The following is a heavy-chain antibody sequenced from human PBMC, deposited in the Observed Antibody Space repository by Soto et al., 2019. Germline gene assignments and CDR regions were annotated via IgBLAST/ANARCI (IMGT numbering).Heavy chain of an antibody. CDR3: ARVSTVTTFYYYYMDV. J-gene: IGHJ6*03. Sequence: PSETLSLTCTVSGGSISSYYWSWIRQPPGKGLEWIGYIYYSGSTNYNPSLKSRVTISVDTSKNQFSMKLSSVTAADTAVYYCARVSTVTTFYYYYMDVWGKGTTVTVSS. CDR1: GGSISSYY. V-gene: IGHV4-59*01. CDR2: IYYSGST. D-gene: IGHD4-4*01.